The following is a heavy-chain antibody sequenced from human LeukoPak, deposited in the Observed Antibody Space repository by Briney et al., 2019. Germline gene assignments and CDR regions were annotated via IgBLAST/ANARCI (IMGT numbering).Heavy chain of an antibody. J-gene: IGHJ4*02. CDR2: INPNSGGT. CDR3: ARDDYTWGY. CDR1: GYTLTELS. Sequence: GASVKVSCKVSGYTLTELSMHWVRQAPGQGLEWMGWINPNSGGTNYAQKFQGRVTMTRDTSISTAYMELSRLRSDDTAVYYCARDDYTWGYWGQGTLVTVSS. V-gene: IGHV1-2*02. D-gene: IGHD4-11*01.